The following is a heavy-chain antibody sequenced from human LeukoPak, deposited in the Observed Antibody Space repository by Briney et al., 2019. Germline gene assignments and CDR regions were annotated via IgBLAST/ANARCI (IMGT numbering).Heavy chain of an antibody. V-gene: IGHV4-59*08. CDR1: SASISSYY. CDR3: ARRHSYSHFDD. J-gene: IGHJ4*02. D-gene: IGHD1-26*01. CDR2: IYYSGRT. Sequence: PSEALSLTCTVSSASISSYYWSWIRHPPGKGLEWIGYIYYSGRTTYNPSLKSRVTISVDTSKNQFSLKLTPLTPPDTAVYYCARRHSYSHFDDWGQGTPVTVSS.